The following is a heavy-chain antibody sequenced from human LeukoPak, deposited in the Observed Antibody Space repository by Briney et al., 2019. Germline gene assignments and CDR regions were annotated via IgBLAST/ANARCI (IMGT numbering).Heavy chain of an antibody. J-gene: IGHJ4*02. D-gene: IGHD4-17*01. CDR3: AKTLYGDYFPPFLY. CDR2: IWYDGSRK. CDR1: GFTFTSYG. V-gene: IGHV3-33*06. Sequence: GGSLRLSCAASGFTFTSYGMHWVRQAPGKGLEWVAVIWYDGSRKYYTDSVKGRFTMSRDDSKNTLYLQMNSLRAEDTAVYYCAKTLYGDYFPPFLYWGQGTLVTVSS.